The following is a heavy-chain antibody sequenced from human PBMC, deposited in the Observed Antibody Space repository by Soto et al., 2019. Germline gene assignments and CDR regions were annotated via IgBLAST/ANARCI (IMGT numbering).Heavy chain of an antibody. CDR3: ACGETVTCVVTAMWLIRY. CDR1: GGTFSSYA. CDR2: IIPIFGTA. Sequence: QVQLVQSGAEVKKPGSSVKVSCKASGGTFSSYAISWVRQAPGQGLEWMGGIIPIFGTANYAQKFQGRVTITADEDTRTAYMERSSLRSEDTAVYYCACGETVTCVVTAMWLIRYWGQGTLVTASS. D-gene: IGHD2-21*02. J-gene: IGHJ4*02. V-gene: IGHV1-69*01.